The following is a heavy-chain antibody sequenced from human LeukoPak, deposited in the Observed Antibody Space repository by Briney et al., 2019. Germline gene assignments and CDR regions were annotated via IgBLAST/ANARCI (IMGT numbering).Heavy chain of an antibody. CDR3: ARDCSGGTCPTGGRDVFDF. V-gene: IGHV4-4*02. CDR2: IFHSGDT. D-gene: IGHD2-15*01. Sequence: GSLRLSCAASGFTFSSYAMSWVRQPPGKGLEWIGEIFHSGDTNYNPSLKSRVTMSVDKSKNQFSLQLNSVTAADTAVYYCARDCSGGTCPTGGRDVFDFWGQGTMVTVSS. CDR1: GFTFSSYAM. J-gene: IGHJ3*01.